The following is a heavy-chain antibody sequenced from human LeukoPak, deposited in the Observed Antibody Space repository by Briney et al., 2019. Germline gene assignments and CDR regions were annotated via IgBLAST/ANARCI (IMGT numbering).Heavy chain of an antibody. Sequence: SETLSLTCTVSGGSISIGGYYWSWIRHHPWKGLEWIGYIYYSGSTYYNPSLKSRVTISVDTSKNQFSLKLSSVTAADTAVYYCARVPIPPHCSSTSCYSIDYWGQGTLVTVSS. V-gene: IGHV4-31*03. D-gene: IGHD2-2*01. CDR3: ARVPIPPHCSSTSCYSIDY. CDR1: GGSISIGGYY. J-gene: IGHJ4*02. CDR2: IYYSGST.